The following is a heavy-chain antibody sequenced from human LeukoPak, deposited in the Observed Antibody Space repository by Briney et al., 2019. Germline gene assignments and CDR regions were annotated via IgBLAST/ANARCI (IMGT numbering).Heavy chain of an antibody. CDR2: SHYTGST. J-gene: IGHJ3*02. CDR1: GGSISTNAYY. V-gene: IGHV4-39*07. D-gene: IGHD3-3*01. CDR3: ARQFLEWLSDPFDI. Sequence: PSETLSLTCTISGGSISTNAYYCGWIRQPPGKGLEWIASSHYTGSTFYNPSLKSRVSASVDASKNQFSLRLSSVTAADTAVYYCARQFLEWLSDPFDIWGQGTMLIVSS.